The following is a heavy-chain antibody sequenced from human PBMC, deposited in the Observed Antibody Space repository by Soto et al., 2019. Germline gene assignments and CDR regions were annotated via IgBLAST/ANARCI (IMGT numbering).Heavy chain of an antibody. Sequence: SETLSLTCTVSGGSISSYYWSWIRQPPGKGLEWIGYIYYSGSTNYNPSLKSRVTISVDTSKNQFSLKLSSVTAADTAVYYCARFVPVRGVIRYYFDYWGQGTLVTVSS. D-gene: IGHD3-10*01. V-gene: IGHV4-59*01. J-gene: IGHJ4*02. CDR1: GGSISSYY. CDR2: IYYSGST. CDR3: ARFVPVRGVIRYYFDY.